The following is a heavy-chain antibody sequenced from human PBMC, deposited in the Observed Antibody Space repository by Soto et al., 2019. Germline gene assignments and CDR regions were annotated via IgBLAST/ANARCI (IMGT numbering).Heavy chain of an antibody. D-gene: IGHD2-21*02. J-gene: IGHJ6*02. CDR3: ARTASYCGGDCYSQNYYYYGMDV. V-gene: IGHV5-51*01. CDR1: GYSFTSYW. CDR2: IYPGDSDT. Sequence: PGESLKISCKGSGYSFTSYWIGWVRQMPGKGLEWMGFIYPGDSDTRYSPSFQGQVTISADKSISTAYLQWSSLKASDTAMYYCARTASYCGGDCYSQNYYYYGMDVWGQGTTVTVSS.